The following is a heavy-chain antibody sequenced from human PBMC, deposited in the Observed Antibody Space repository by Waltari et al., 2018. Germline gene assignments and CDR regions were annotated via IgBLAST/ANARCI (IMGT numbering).Heavy chain of an antibody. Sequence: QVQLVQSGAEVKEPGASVKVSCKASGYTFTRHYIHWVRQAPGQGLEWMGRITPHTGGTNYSQKFQGRVTMTRDMSITTAYMEVSSLRSDDTAVYYCARDLVGSGWSIDYWGQGTLVTVSS. D-gene: IGHD6-19*01. J-gene: IGHJ4*02. CDR2: ITPHTGGT. V-gene: IGHV1-2*06. CDR1: GYTFTRHY. CDR3: ARDLVGSGWSIDY.